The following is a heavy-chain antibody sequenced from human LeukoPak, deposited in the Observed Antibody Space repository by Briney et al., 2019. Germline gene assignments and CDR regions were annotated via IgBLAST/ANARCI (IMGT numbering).Heavy chain of an antibody. CDR2: INTNTGNP. CDR1: AYRFTNYA. J-gene: IGHJ4*02. V-gene: IGHV7-4-1*02. Sequence: ASVKVSCKASAYRFTNYAMNWVRQAPGQGLEWMGWINTNTGNPTYGQGFTGRFVFSLDTSVSTAYLQISSLKAEDTAVYYCARNNADGEGRFSYWGQGTLVTVSS. D-gene: IGHD3-10*01. CDR3: ARNNADGEGRFSY.